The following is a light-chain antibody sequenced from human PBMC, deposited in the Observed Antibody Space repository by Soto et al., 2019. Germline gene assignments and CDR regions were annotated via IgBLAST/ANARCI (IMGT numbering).Light chain of an antibody. CDR3: QQYLDPLLT. CDR2: WAS. CDR1: QSISSY. J-gene: IGKJ4*01. V-gene: IGKV1-27*01. Sequence: DIQMTQSPSSLSASVGDRVTITCRASQSISSYLNWYQQKPGHPPKLLMYWASTRESGVPDRFSGRGSGTDFTLTISSLRAEDGAVYYCQQYLDPLLTFGGGTKVEIK.